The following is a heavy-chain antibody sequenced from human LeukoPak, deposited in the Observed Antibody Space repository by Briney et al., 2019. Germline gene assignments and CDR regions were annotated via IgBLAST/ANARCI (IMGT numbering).Heavy chain of an antibody. CDR2: IKQDGSEK. V-gene: IGHV3-7*01. CDR1: GFTFSSYW. Sequence: GGSLRLSCAASGFTFSSYWMSWVRQAPGKGLEWVANIKQDGSEKYYVDSVKGRFTISRDNAKNSLYLQMNSLRAEDTAVYYCARRYAVRGVIAPPDYWGQGTLVTVSS. J-gene: IGHJ4*02. D-gene: IGHD3-10*01. CDR3: ARRYAVRGVIAPPDY.